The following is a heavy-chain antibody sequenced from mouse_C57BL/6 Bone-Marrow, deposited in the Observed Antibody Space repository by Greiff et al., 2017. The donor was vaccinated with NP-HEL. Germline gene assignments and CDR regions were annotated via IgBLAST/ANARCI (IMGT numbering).Heavy chain of an antibody. V-gene: IGHV14-4*01. CDR3: TKGITTVVATNYYAMDY. Sequence: VQLQQSGAELVRPGASVKLSCTASGFNIKDDYMHWVKQRPEQGLEWIGWIDPENGDTEYASKFQGKATITADTSSNTAYLQLSSLTSEDTAVYYCTKGITTVVATNYYAMDYWGQGTSVTVSS. J-gene: IGHJ4*01. D-gene: IGHD1-1*01. CDR1: GFNIKDDY. CDR2: IDPENGDT.